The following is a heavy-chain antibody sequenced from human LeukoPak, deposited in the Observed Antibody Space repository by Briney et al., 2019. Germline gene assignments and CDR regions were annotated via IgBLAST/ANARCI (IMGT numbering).Heavy chain of an antibody. V-gene: IGHV4-34*01. J-gene: IGHJ4*02. CDR3: ATAYIPYQLDY. D-gene: IGHD2-2*01. Sequence: SETLSLTCAVYGGSFSGYYWSWIRQPPGKGLEWIGEINHSGSTNYNPSLKSRVTISVDTSKNQFSLKLSSVTAADTAVYYCATAYIPYQLDYWGQGTLVTVSS. CDR1: GGSFSGYY. CDR2: INHSGST.